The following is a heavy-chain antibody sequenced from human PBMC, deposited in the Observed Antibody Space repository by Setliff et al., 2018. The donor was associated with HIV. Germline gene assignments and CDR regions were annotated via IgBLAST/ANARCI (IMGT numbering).Heavy chain of an antibody. CDR2: SHTYNGNV. Sequence: ASVKVSCKASGYTFTTSAISWVRQAPGQELQWMGWSHTYNGNVNYARKFRGRVTMTTDASTNTAFMELSNLRSYDTAIYYCAREFSWSAFYFDSWGQGTQVTVSS. CDR1: GYTFTTSA. V-gene: IGHV1-18*01. D-gene: IGHD2-8*02. CDR3: AREFSWSAFYFDS. J-gene: IGHJ4*02.